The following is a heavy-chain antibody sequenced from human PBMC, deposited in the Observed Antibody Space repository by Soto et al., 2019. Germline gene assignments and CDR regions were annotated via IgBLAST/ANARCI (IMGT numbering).Heavy chain of an antibody. CDR2: VTYSGTA. D-gene: IGHD3-22*01. Sequence: QLQLQESGPGLVKPSETLSLTCTVSGGSLNNYYWTWIRHSPGKGMEWIGYVTYSGTADYSPSFQVRFPISRDISKHQFSLKVTSVTAADTAMYYCASLKVDDSGSYYYNDYWGQGAVVTVSS. CDR1: GGSLNNYY. CDR3: ASLKVDDSGSYYYNDY. J-gene: IGHJ4*02. V-gene: IGHV4-59*08.